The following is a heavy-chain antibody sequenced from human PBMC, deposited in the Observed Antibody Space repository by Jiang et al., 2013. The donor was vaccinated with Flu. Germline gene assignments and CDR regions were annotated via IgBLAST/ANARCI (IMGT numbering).Heavy chain of an antibody. Sequence: PGKGLEWVSAISGSGGSTYYADSVKGRFTISRDNSKNTLYLQMNSLRAEDTAVYYCAKDPTPYYDFWSGYYGNWFDPWSQGTLVTVSS. CDR3: AKDPTPYYDFWSGYYGNWFDP. CDR2: ISGSGGST. D-gene: IGHD3-3*01. V-gene: IGHV3-23*01. J-gene: IGHJ5*02.